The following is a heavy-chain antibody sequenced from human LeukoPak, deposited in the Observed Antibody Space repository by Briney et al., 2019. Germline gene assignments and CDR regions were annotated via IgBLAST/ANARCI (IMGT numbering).Heavy chain of an antibody. CDR2: IYPGDSDT. V-gene: IGHV5-51*01. CDR3: ARPNITSYYDSRGYDAFDV. D-gene: IGHD3-22*01. J-gene: IGHJ3*01. Sequence: PGESLKISCKGSGYRFANYWIGWVRQMPGKGLEWMGIIYPGDSDTRYSPSFQGQVTISADKSISTAYLQWSSLQASDTAMYYCARPNITSYYDSRGYDAFDVWGQGTMVTVSS. CDR1: GYRFANYW.